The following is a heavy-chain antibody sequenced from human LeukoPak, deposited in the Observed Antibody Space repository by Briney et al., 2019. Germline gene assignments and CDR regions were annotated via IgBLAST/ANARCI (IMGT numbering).Heavy chain of an antibody. D-gene: IGHD3-3*01. CDR1: GVTFSSYA. CDR2: ISGSGGST. Sequence: GGSLRLSCAASGVTFSSYAMSWVRQAPGKGLEWVSAISGSGGSTYYADSVKGRFTISRDNSKNTLYLQMNSLRAEDTAVYYCAKGLLYEYFQHWGQGTLVTVSS. J-gene: IGHJ1*01. CDR3: AKGLLYEYFQH. V-gene: IGHV3-23*01.